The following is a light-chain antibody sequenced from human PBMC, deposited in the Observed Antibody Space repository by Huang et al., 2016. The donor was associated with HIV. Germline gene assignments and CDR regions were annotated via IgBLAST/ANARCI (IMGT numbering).Light chain of an antibody. V-gene: IGKV3-20*01. Sequence: EIVLTQSPGTLSLSPGERATLSCRASQSVGIYLAWYQQKPGQAPRLLIYGASTRVTRIPDRFSGGGSGTDFTLSINRLEPEDFAVYYCQQYERPPDTFGPGTKVNIK. CDR2: GAS. CDR3: QQYERPPDT. CDR1: QSVGIY. J-gene: IGKJ3*01.